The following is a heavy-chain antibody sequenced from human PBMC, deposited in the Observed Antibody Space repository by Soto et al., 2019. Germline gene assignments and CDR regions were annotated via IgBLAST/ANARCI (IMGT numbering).Heavy chain of an antibody. CDR3: ARGEIPRFLEWLSPNGMDV. CDR1: GYTFTSYD. D-gene: IGHD3-3*01. CDR2: MNPNSGNT. Sequence: QVQLVQSGAEVKKPGASVKVSCKASGYTFTSYDINWVRQATGQGLEWMGWMNPNSGNTGYAQKFQGRVTMTRNTSISTAYMELSSLRSADTAVYYCARGEIPRFLEWLSPNGMDVWGQGTTVTVSS. V-gene: IGHV1-8*01. J-gene: IGHJ6*02.